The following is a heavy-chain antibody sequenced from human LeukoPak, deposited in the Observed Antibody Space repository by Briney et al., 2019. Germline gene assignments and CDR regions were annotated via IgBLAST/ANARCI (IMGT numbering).Heavy chain of an antibody. V-gene: IGHV3-74*01. Sequence: GGSLRLSCAASGFTFSTYWMHWVRQAPGKGLVWVSRINPDGTTTSYADSVKGRFTISRDNAKDTVYLQMNSLRAEDTAVYYCARDRQGSWDAFDIWGQGTMVTVSS. D-gene: IGHD3-10*01. J-gene: IGHJ3*02. CDR1: GFTFSTYW. CDR3: ARDRQGSWDAFDI. CDR2: INPDGTTT.